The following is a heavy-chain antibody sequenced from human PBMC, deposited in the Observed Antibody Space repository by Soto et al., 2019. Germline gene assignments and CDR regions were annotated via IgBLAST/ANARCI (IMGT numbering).Heavy chain of an antibody. D-gene: IGHD1-26*01. J-gene: IGHJ5*02. CDR3: ATQEVGGTYVYTFDP. CDR1: GGSVSGYH. CDR2: INNNGNT. Sequence: PSETLSLTCNVSGGSVSGYHWSWIRQPPGKGLEWIGYINNNGNTDYNPSLESRVTISVDTSKNQFSLKLTSVTAADTAVYYCATQEVGGTYVYTFDPWGQGTLVTVSS. V-gene: IGHV4-59*08.